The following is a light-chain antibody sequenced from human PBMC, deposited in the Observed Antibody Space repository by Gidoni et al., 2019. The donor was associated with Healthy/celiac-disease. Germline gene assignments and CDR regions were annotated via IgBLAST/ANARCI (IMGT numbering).Light chain of an antibody. CDR2: ASS. CDR1: QSISSY. Sequence: IQMTQSPSSLSASVGDRVTITCRASQSISSYLNWYQQKPGKAPKLLIYASSRLQSGVPSRFSCSGSGTDFTLTISSLQPEDFATYYCQQSYSTPWTFGQGTKVEIK. CDR3: QQSYSTPWT. J-gene: IGKJ1*01. V-gene: IGKV1-39*01.